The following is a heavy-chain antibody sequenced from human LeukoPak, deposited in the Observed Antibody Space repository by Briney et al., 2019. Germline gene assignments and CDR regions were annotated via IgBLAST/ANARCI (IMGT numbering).Heavy chain of an antibody. CDR2: INHSGST. D-gene: IGHD3-10*01. Sequence: SETLSLTCAVYGGSFSGYYWSWIRQPPGKGLEWIGEINHSGSTNYNPSLKSRVTISVDTSKNQFSLKLSSVTAADTAVYYCARGHPVRGSTNPYYYYYMDVWGKGTTVTVSS. CDR1: GGSFSGYY. CDR3: ARGHPVRGSTNPYYYYYMDV. J-gene: IGHJ6*03. V-gene: IGHV4-34*01.